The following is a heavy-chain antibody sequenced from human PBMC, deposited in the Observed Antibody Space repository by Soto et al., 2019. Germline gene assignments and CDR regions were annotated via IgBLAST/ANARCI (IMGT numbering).Heavy chain of an antibody. V-gene: IGHV3-23*01. D-gene: IGHD6-19*01. Sequence: GGSLRLSCAASGFTFSSYAMSWVRQAPGKGLEWVSAISGSGGSAYYADSVKGRFTISRDNSKNTLYLQMNSLRAEDTAVYYCAKAAVAGYYYGMDVWGQGTTVTVSS. CDR3: AKAAVAGYYYGMDV. J-gene: IGHJ6*02. CDR2: ISGSGGSA. CDR1: GFTFSSYA.